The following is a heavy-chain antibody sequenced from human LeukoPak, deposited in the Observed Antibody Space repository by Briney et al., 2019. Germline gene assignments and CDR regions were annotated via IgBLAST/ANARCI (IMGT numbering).Heavy chain of an antibody. J-gene: IGHJ4*02. D-gene: IGHD5-12*01. V-gene: IGHV3-30*14. CDR2: ISYDGSNK. CDR1: GFTFSNYA. Sequence: GGSLRLSCAASGFTFSNYAMHWVRQAPGKGLEWVAVISYDGSNKYYADSVKGRFTISRDNSKNTLYLQMNSLRAEDTAVYYCASSNSGLRPFDYWGQGTLVTVSS. CDR3: ASSNSGLRPFDY.